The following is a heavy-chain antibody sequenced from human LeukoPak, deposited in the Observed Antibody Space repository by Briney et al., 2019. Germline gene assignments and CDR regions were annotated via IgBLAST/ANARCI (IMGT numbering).Heavy chain of an antibody. J-gene: IGHJ3*02. D-gene: IGHD2-21*02. V-gene: IGHV3-7*01. CDR2: IKQDGREK. CDR3: ARKRTAKAFDI. Sequence: PGGSLRLSCAASGFTFDDYGMSWVRQAPGKGLEWVANIKQDGREKYYVDSVKGRFTISRDNAKNSLYLQMNSLRAEDTAVYYCARKRTAKAFDIWGQGTMVTVSS. CDR1: GFTFDDYG.